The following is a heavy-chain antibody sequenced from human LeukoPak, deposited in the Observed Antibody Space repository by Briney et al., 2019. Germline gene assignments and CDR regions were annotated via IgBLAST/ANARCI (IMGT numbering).Heavy chain of an antibody. D-gene: IGHD3-10*01. CDR1: GFTFSSNG. CDR2: IQYDGSKK. V-gene: IGHV3-30*02. Sequence: PGGSLRLSCVASGFTFSSNGMHWVRQAPGKGLEWVTFIQYDGSKKYYADSVKGRFTISRDNSKNTLYLEMNSQRAEDTAVYYCAKDIGSYDYWGQGILVTASS. CDR3: AKDIGSYDY. J-gene: IGHJ4*02.